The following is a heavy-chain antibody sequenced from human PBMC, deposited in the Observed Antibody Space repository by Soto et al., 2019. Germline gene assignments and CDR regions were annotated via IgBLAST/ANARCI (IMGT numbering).Heavy chain of an antibody. CDR1: GGSISSYY. V-gene: IGHV4-59*01. CDR3: ASSGYSSGWYSYDY. CDR2: IYYSGST. D-gene: IGHD6-19*01. Sequence: PSETLSLTCTVSGGSISSYYWSCIRQPPGKGLEWIGYIYYSGSTNYNPSLKSRVTISVDTSKNQFSLKLSSVTAADTAVYYCASSGYSSGWYSYDYWGQGTLVTVSS. J-gene: IGHJ4*02.